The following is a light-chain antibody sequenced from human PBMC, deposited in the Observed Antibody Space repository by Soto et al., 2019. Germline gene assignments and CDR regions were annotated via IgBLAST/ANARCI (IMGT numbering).Light chain of an antibody. CDR2: DAS. V-gene: IGKV1-5*01. Sequence: DIQMTQSPSTLSASVGDRVTITCRASQSISSWLAWYQQKPGKAPKFLIYDASSLESGVPSRFSGSGSGTEFTLTISSLQPDDFATYYCQQYITYSTFGQGTRLEIK. CDR3: QQYITYST. CDR1: QSISSW. J-gene: IGKJ5*01.